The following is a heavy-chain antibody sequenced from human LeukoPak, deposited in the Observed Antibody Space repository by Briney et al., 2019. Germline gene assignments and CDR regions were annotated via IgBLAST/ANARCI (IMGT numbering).Heavy chain of an antibody. V-gene: IGHV3-9*01. J-gene: IGHJ4*02. CDR3: ARFGYSGWNLEY. D-gene: IGHD5-12*01. CDR1: GFTFDDYA. CDR2: ISWNSGSI. Sequence: PGRSLRLSCAASGFTFDDYAMHWVRQAPGKGLEWVSGISWNSGSIGYVDSVKGRFTISRDDAESSLYVQMNSLRDEDTAVYYCARFGYSGWNLEYWGQGTLVTVSS.